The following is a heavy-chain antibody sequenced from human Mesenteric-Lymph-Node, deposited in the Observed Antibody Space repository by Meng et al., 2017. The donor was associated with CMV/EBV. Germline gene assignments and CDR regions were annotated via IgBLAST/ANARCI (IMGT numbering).Heavy chain of an antibody. D-gene: IGHD3-22*01. CDR2: IYYSGST. V-gene: IGHV4-39*01. CDR3: ERSGYYYQFDY. J-gene: IGHJ4*02. CDR1: GGSISSSSYY. Sequence: TVSGGSISSSSYYWGWIRQPPGKGLEWIGSIYYSGSTYYNPSLKSRVTISVDTSKNQFSLKLSSVTAADTAVYYCERSGYYYQFDYWGQGTLVTVSS.